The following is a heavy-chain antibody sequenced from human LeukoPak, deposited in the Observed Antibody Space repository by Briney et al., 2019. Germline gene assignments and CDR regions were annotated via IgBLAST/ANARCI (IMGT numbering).Heavy chain of an antibody. CDR1: GGSFSGYY. CDR2: INHSGST. CDR3: ARVLRSSVILTGYNSRISYFDY. V-gene: IGHV4-34*01. Sequence: PSETLSLTCAVYGGSFSGYYWSWIRQPPGKGLEWIGEINHSGSTNYNPSLKSRVTILVDTSRNQFSLKLSSVTAADTAVYYCARVLRSSVILTGYNSRISYFDYWGQGTLVTVSS. D-gene: IGHD3-9*01. J-gene: IGHJ4*02.